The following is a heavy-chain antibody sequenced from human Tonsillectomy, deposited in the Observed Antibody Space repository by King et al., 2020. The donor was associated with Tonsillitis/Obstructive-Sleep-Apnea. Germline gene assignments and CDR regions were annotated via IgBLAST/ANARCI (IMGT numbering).Heavy chain of an antibody. CDR1: GGTFSSYA. CDR2: IIPIFGTA. V-gene: IGHV1-69*12. CDR3: ARDPEWVGRLYYFDY. D-gene: IGHD1-26*01. J-gene: IGHJ4*02. Sequence: QLVQSGAEVKKPGSSVKVSCKASGGTFSSYAISWVRQAPGKGLEWMGGIIPIFGTAKYAQKVQGRVTITADESTSTAYMGLSSLRSEDTAVYYCARDPEWVGRLYYFDYWGQGTLVTVSS.